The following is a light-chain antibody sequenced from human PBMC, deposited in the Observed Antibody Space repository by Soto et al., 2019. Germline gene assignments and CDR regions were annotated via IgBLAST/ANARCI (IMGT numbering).Light chain of an antibody. Sequence: QSALTQPPSASGSPGQSVTLSCTGTSSDFGGYNYVSWYQQHPGKAPKLMIYEVTKRPSGVPDRFSGSKSGNTASLTVSGLQADDEAIYYCSSYAGSNTVVFGGGTKLTVL. CDR1: SSDFGGYNY. J-gene: IGLJ2*01. CDR2: EVT. V-gene: IGLV2-8*01. CDR3: SSYAGSNTVV.